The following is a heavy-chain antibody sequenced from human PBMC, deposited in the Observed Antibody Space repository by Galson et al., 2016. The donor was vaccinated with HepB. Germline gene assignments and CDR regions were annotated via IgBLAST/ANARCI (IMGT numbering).Heavy chain of an antibody. CDR3: ARDQTPPPSYYYYGMDV. V-gene: IGHV1-46*01. J-gene: IGHJ6*02. D-gene: IGHD2-15*01. Sequence: SVKVSCKASGYTFTSYFMHWVRQAPGQGLEWMGIINPSGGSTSYAQKFQGRVTMTRDTSTSTVYMDLSSLRSEDTAVYYCARDQTPPPSYYYYGMDVWGQGTTVTVSS. CDR2: INPSGGST. CDR1: GYTFTSYF.